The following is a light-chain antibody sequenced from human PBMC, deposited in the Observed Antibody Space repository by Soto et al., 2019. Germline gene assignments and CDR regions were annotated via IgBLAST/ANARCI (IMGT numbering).Light chain of an antibody. CDR2: GAS. J-gene: IGKJ4*01. V-gene: IGKV3-20*01. Sequence: EIVLTQSPGTLSLSPGERATLSCRASQSVSSSYLAWYQQKPGQAPRLLIYGASSRATGIPDRFSGSGSGTDFTLTISRLETEDFAVYYCHQYDSSPLTFGRGTKVEIK. CDR1: QSVSSSY. CDR3: HQYDSSPLT.